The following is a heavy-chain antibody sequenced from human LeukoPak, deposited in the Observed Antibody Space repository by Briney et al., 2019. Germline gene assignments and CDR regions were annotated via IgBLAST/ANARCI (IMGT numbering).Heavy chain of an antibody. D-gene: IGHD6-6*01. CDR3: ARRMYSSSSSWFDP. CDR2: IYYSGST. Sequence: SETLSLTCTVSGGSISSYYWSWIRQPPGKGLEWIGYIYYSGSTNYNPSLKSRVTISVDTSKNQFSLKLSSVTAADMAVYYCARRMYSSSSSWFDPWGRGTLVTVSS. V-gene: IGHV4-59*08. J-gene: IGHJ5*02. CDR1: GGSISSYY.